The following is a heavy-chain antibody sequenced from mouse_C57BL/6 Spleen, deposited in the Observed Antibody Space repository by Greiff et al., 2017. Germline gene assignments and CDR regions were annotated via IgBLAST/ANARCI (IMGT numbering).Heavy chain of an antibody. CDR2: ISDGGSYT. D-gene: IGHD2-3*01. CDR3: ARGGYSYYYAMDY. CDR1: GFTFSSYA. J-gene: IGHJ4*01. V-gene: IGHV5-4*03. Sequence: EVKLVESGGGLVKPGGSLKLSCAASGFTFSSYAMSWVRQTPEKRLEWVATISDGGSYTYYPDNVKGRFTISRDNAKNNLYLQMSHLKSEDTAMYYCARGGYSYYYAMDYWGQGTSVTVSS.